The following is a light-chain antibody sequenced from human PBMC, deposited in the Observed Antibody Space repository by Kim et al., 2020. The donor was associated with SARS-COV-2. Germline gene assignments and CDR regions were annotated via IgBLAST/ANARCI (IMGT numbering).Light chain of an antibody. J-gene: IGKJ1*01. Sequence: CPGEKAPPSRRARESVSSTLACYQHRPVQAPRLLIYGASTRAPVIPARFSGSVSGTEFTLTISSLQSEDFADYYCQQYNNCPPCTFAEGTKVDIK. CDR2: GAS. CDR3: QQYNNCPPCT. V-gene: IGKV3-15*01. CDR1: ESVSST.